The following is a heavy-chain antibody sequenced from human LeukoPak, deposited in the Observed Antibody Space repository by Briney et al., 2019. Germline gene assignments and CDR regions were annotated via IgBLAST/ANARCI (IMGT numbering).Heavy chain of an antibody. Sequence: SETLSLTCTVSGGSISSGSYYWSWIRQAAGKGVEWIGRIYTGGSTNYNPSLKSRVTISVDTSENQFSLKLSSVTAADTAVYYCARDKRGGSPYYFDSWGQGTLVTVSS. V-gene: IGHV4-61*02. D-gene: IGHD2-15*01. J-gene: IGHJ4*02. CDR3: ARDKRGGSPYYFDS. CDR1: GGSISSGSYY. CDR2: IYTGGST.